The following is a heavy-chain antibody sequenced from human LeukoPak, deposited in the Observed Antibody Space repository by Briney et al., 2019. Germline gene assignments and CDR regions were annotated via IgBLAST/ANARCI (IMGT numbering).Heavy chain of an antibody. D-gene: IGHD4-17*01. CDR3: ACIPDYGDYEFDY. Sequence: SETLSLTCTVSGGSISSSSYYWGWIRQPPGKGLEWIGSIYYSGSTYYNPSLKSRVTISVDTSKNQFSLKLSSVTAADTAVYYCACIPDYGDYEFDYWGQGTLVTVSS. J-gene: IGHJ4*02. V-gene: IGHV4-39*01. CDR2: IYYSGST. CDR1: GGSISSSSYY.